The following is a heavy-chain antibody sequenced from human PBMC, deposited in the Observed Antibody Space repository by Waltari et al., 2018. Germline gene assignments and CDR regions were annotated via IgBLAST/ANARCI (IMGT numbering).Heavy chain of an antibody. CDR1: GGSISSYY. V-gene: IGHV4-59*01. D-gene: IGHD3-3*01. CDR3: ARGAGGPDYDFWSGYYTGSGGAFDI. J-gene: IGHJ3*02. Sequence: QVQLQESGPGLVKPSETLSLTCTVSGGSISSYYWSWIRQPPGKGLEWIGYIYYSGSTNYTPPLKSRVTISVDTSKNQFSLKLSSVTAADTAVYYCARGAGGPDYDFWSGYYTGSGGAFDIWGQGTMVTVSS. CDR2: IYYSGST.